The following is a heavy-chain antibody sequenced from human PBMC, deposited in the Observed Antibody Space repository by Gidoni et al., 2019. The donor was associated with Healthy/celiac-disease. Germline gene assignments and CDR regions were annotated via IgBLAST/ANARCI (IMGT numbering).Heavy chain of an antibody. Sequence: QVQLQESGPGLVKPSGTLSLTCAVSGGSIRRSTLWSWGRQPPGKGLEWVGKIYHSGSTNYNPSLKSRVTISVDKSKNQFSLKLSSVTAADTAVYYCARIWWSSSWYDVYYYGMDVWGQGTTVTVSS. CDR2: IYHSGST. D-gene: IGHD6-13*01. CDR3: ARIWWSSSWYDVYYYGMDV. V-gene: IGHV4-4*02. J-gene: IGHJ6*02. CDR1: GGSIRRSTL.